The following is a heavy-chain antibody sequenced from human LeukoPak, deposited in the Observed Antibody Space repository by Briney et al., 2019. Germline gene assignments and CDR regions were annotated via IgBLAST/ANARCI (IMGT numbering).Heavy chain of an antibody. Sequence: ASVKVSCKASGYTFTSYDINWVRQATGQGLEWMGWMNPNSGNTGYAQKFQGRVTMTRNTSISTAYMELSSLRSEDTAVYYCARGILGIAARQGKMLRPYYFDYWGQGTLVTVSS. D-gene: IGHD6-6*01. CDR3: ARGILGIAARQGKMLRPYYFDY. V-gene: IGHV1-8*01. CDR2: MNPNSGNT. J-gene: IGHJ4*02. CDR1: GYTFTSYD.